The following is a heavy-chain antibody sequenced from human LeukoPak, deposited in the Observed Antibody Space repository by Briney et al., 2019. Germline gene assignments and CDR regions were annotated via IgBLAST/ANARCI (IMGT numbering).Heavy chain of an antibody. CDR3: AREPYYDSSRGAFDI. J-gene: IGHJ3*02. CDR1: GGSISSYY. Sequence: SETLSLTCTVSGGSISSYYWSWIRQHPGKGLEWIGYIYYSGSTYYNPSLKSRVTISVDTSKNQFSLKLSSVTAADTAVYYCAREPYYDSSRGAFDIWGQGTMVTVSS. D-gene: IGHD3-22*01. V-gene: IGHV4-59*06. CDR2: IYYSGST.